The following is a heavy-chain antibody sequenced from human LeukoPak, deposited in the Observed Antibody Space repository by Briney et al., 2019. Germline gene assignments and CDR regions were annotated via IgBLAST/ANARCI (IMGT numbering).Heavy chain of an antibody. V-gene: IGHV1-8*01. CDR2: MSPNSGDT. CDR1: GYTFTTHD. Sequence: ASVKVSCKASGYTFTTHDINWVRQATGQGLEWLGWMSPNSGDTGYAQKFQGRVTMTSDSSIGTAYMELSSLRSEDTAVYYCARDEGRSGYPIHPMDVWGQGTTVTVSS. CDR3: ARDEGRSGYPIHPMDV. D-gene: IGHD3-22*01. J-gene: IGHJ6*02.